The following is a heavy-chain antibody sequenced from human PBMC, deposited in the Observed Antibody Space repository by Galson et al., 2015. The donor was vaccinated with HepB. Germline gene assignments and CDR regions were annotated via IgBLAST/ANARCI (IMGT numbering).Heavy chain of an antibody. CDR2: ISPYNGHG. V-gene: IGHV1-18*01. D-gene: IGHD5-24*01. CDR1: GYTFARYS. CDR3: ARGGMATIGGPTSDS. Sequence: SVKVSCKASGYTFARYSISWVRQAPGQGLEWLGWISPYNGHGNSVQKLQGRVTMTTDTSTGTAYMELRSLRSDDTAVYYRARGGMATIGGPTSDSWGQGTLVTVSS. J-gene: IGHJ4*02.